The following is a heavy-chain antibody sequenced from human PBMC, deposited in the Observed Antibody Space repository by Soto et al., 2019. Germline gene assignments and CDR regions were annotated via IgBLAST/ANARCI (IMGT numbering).Heavy chain of an antibody. D-gene: IGHD3-9*01. CDR3: ARDESYDILTGYYTPQRFDY. J-gene: IGHJ4*02. V-gene: IGHV3-7*01. CDR1: GFTFTSYW. Sequence: GGSLRLSCAASGFTFTSYWMSWVRQAPGKGLAWVANLKQDGSEKYYVDSVKGRFTISRDNAKNSLYLQMNSLRAEDTAVYYCARDESYDILTGYYTPQRFDYWGQGTLVTVSS. CDR2: LKQDGSEK.